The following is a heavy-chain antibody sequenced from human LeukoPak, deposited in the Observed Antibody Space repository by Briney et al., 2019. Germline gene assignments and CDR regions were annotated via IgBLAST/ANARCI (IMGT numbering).Heavy chain of an antibody. CDR2: IIPIFGIA. CDR3: ARDLSEMATRVGSDY. CDR1: GGTFSSYA. V-gene: IGHV1-69*04. Sequence: SVKVSCKASGGTFSSYAISWVRQAPGQGLEWMGRIIPIFGIANYAQKFQGRVTITADKSTSTAYMELSSLRSEDTAVYYCARDLSEMATRVGSDYWGQGTLVTVSS. J-gene: IGHJ4*02. D-gene: IGHD5-24*01.